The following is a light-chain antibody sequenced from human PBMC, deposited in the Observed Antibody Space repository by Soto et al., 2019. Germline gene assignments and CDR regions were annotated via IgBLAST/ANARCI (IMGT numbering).Light chain of an antibody. V-gene: IGKV3-15*01. CDR1: QSVDIN. CDR2: GAS. J-gene: IGKJ1*01. CDR3: QQYVDSPWT. Sequence: EIVLTQSPATLSVSPGDRVTLSCRASQSVDINLAWYQQKAGQAPRLLVYGASTKATDMPGRFSGRGSGTDFTLTISRLEPEDFAVYYCQQYVDSPWTFGQGTKVDIK.